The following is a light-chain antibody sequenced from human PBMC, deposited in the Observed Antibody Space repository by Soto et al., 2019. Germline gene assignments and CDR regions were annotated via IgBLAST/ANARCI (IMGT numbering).Light chain of an antibody. CDR3: CSNAASSTYV. CDR1: SSDIGGYDY. CDR2: EVR. Sequence: LAQPASVSGPPGQSITISCTGTSSDIGGYDYVSWYQQRPGKAPKLMIYEVRYRPSGVSNRFSGSKSGNTASLTISGLQAEDEADYYCCSNAASSTYVFGSGTKVTVL. J-gene: IGLJ1*01. V-gene: IGLV2-14*01.